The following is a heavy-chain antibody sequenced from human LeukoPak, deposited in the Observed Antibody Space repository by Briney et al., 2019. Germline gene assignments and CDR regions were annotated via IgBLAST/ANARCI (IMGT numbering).Heavy chain of an antibody. V-gene: IGHV3-66*01. Sequence: QPGGSLRLSCAASGFTVSSNYLSWVRQAPGKVLEWVSLIYSGGSTYYADSVKGRFTISRDSSKNTLYLQMNSLRAKDTAVYYCASGYSSSWATFDYWGQGTLVTVSS. CDR1: GFTVSSNY. CDR3: ASGYSSSWATFDY. J-gene: IGHJ4*02. D-gene: IGHD6-13*01. CDR2: IYSGGST.